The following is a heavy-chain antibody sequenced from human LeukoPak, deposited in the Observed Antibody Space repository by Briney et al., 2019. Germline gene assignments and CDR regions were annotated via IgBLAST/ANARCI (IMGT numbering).Heavy chain of an antibody. CDR1: GYTFTSYG. V-gene: IGHV1-18*01. D-gene: IGHD6-13*01. CDR2: ISAYNGNT. CDR3: ARHADSSSWFLSASYYFDY. J-gene: IGHJ4*02. Sequence: ASVKVSCKASGYTFTSYGISWVRQAPGQGLEWVGWISAYNGNTNYAQKLQGRVTMTTDTSTSTAYMELRSLRSDDTAVYYCARHADSSSWFLSASYYFDYWGQGTLVTVSS.